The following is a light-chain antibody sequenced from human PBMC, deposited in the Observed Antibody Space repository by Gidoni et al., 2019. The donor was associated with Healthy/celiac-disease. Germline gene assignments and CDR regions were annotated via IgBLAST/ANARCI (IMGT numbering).Light chain of an antibody. J-gene: IGLJ2*01. CDR1: KLGDKY. V-gene: IGLV3-1*01. CDR2: QDS. Sequence: SYELTQPPSVSVSPGQTASITCSGDKLGDKYACWYQQKPGQSPVLVIYQDSKRPSGIPERFSGSNSGNTATLTISGTQAMDEADYSCQAWDSSPVVFGGVTKLTVL. CDR3: QAWDSSPVV.